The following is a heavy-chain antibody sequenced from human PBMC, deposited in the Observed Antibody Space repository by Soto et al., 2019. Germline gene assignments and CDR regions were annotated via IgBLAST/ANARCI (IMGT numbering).Heavy chain of an antibody. V-gene: IGHV3-33*01. CDR1: GFTFSSYG. J-gene: IGHJ4*02. Sequence: GGSLRPASAASGFTFSSYGMDCVRQAPGKGLEWVAGIWCDGSNKYYADSVKGRFTSSRDNSKNTLYLQMNSLRAEDTAVYYCARDVFGLFDYWGQGTLVTVSS. D-gene: IGHD3-3*01. CDR2: IWCDGSNK. CDR3: ARDVFGLFDY.